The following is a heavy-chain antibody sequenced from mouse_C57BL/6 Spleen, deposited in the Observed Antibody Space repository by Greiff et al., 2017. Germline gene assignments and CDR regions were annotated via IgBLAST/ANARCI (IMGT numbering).Heavy chain of an antibody. Sequence: VQLQQSGAELMKPGASVKLSCKATGYTFTGYWIEWVKQRPGHGLEWIGEILPGSGSTNYNEKFKGKATFTADKSSNTAYMQLSSLTTEDSAIYNSARGDDYDAYWYLEVWGQGTTGTVSS. CDR3: ARGDDYDAYWYLEV. CDR1: GYTFTGYW. CDR2: ILPGSGST. J-gene: IGHJ1*01. V-gene: IGHV1-9*01. D-gene: IGHD2-4*01.